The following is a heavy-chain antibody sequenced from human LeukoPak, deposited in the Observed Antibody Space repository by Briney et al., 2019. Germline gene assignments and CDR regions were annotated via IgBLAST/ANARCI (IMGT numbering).Heavy chain of an antibody. Sequence: PGGSLRLSCAASGFTFSSYSMNWVRQAPGKGLEWVSYISSSSSTICYADSVKGRFTISRDNAKNSLYLQMNSLRAEDTAVYYCARVLGSGSSLLSFDYYGMDVWGQGTTVTVSS. V-gene: IGHV3-48*01. D-gene: IGHD1-26*01. CDR3: ARVLGSGSSLLSFDYYGMDV. CDR1: GFTFSSYS. CDR2: ISSSSSTI. J-gene: IGHJ6*02.